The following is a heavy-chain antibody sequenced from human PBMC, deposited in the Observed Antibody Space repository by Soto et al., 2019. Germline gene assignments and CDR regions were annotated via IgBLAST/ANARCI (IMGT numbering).Heavy chain of an antibody. CDR2: ISAYNGNT. CDR1: GYTFTSYG. V-gene: IGHV1-18*01. CDR3: ARDRYPTVSTRRIWFDP. D-gene: IGHD4-17*01. Sequence: ASVKVSCKASGYTFTSYGISWVRQAPGQGLEWMGWISAYNGNTNYAQKLQGRVTMTTDTSTSTAYMELRSLRSDDTAVYYCARDRYPTVSTRRIWFDPWGQGTLVTVS. J-gene: IGHJ5*02.